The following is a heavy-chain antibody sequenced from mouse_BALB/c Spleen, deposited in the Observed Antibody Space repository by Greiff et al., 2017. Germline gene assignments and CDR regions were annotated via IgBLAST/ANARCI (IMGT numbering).Heavy chain of an antibody. V-gene: IGHV1-80*01. Sequence: QVQLKQSGAELVRPGSSVKISCKASGYAFSSYWMNWVKQRPGQGLEWIGQIYPGDGDTNYNGKFKGKATLTADKSSSTAYMQLSSLTSEDSAVYFCAREGAQPYFDYWGQGTTLTVSS. D-gene: IGHD1-3*01. CDR1: GYAFSSYW. CDR3: AREGAQPYFDY. CDR2: IYPGDGDT. J-gene: IGHJ2*01.